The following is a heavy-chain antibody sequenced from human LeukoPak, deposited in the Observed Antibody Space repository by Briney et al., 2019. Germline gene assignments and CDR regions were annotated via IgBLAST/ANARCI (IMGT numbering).Heavy chain of an antibody. CDR2: IKHDGSEK. CDR1: GFIFSTYW. D-gene: IGHD3-10*01. J-gene: IGHJ4*02. V-gene: IGHV3-7*03. Sequence: GGSLRLSCAASGFIFSTYWMTWVRQAPGKGLEWVANIKHDGSEKFYVDSVKGRFTISRDNSKNTLYLQMNSLRAEDTAVYYCAKESGAYGSGSYTLTFDYWGQGTLVTVSS. CDR3: AKESGAYGSGSYTLTFDY.